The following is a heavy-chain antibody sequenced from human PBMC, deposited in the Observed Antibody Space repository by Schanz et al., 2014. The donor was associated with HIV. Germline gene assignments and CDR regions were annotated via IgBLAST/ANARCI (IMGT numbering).Heavy chain of an antibody. CDR2: MNPNSGGT. CDR3: AMGPDYYDSSAYYRVGLWYFDL. Sequence: QVQLVQSGAEVKNPGASVKVSCKASGYTFSSYDINWVRQATGQGLEWMGWMNPNSGGTNYAQKFQGRVTMTRDTSISTAYMELRRLRYDDTAVYYCAMGPDYYDSSAYYRVGLWYFDLWGRGTLVTVSS. D-gene: IGHD3-22*01. J-gene: IGHJ2*01. CDR1: GYTFSSYD. V-gene: IGHV1-2*02.